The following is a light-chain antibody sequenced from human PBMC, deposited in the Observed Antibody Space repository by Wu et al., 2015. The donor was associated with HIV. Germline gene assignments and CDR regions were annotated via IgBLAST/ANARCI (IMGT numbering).Light chain of an antibody. V-gene: IGKV1-13*02. CDR3: QQLNSFPLT. CDR2: DAS. Sequence: AIQLTQSPSSLSASIGDRVNITCRASQDIFTYLAWYQQTLGKAPRVLIYDASTLQSGVSSRFSGSGSGAHFTLTISGLQREDFAVYFCQQLNSFPLTFGQGSRLEI. CDR1: QDIFTY. J-gene: IGKJ5*01.